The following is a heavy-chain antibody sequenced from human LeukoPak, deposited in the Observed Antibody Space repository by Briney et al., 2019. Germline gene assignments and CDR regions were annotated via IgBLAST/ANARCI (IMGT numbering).Heavy chain of an antibody. J-gene: IGHJ4*02. CDR2: IYPGDSDT. CDR1: GYTFTTYW. Sequence: GESLKISCKGSGYTFTTYWIGWVRQMPGEGLEWMGIIYPGDSDTKYSPTFQGQVTISADKSISTAYLQWSSLKASDTAVYYCARREAYGEFDYWGQGTLVTVSS. D-gene: IGHD4-17*01. CDR3: ARREAYGEFDY. V-gene: IGHV5-51*01.